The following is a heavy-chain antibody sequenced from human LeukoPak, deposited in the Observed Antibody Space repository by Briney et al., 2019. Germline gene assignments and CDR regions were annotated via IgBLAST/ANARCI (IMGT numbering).Heavy chain of an antibody. Sequence: GGSLRLSCAASGFTFSSYSMNWVRQAPGKGLEWVSSISSSSSYIYYADSVKGRFTISRDNAKNSLYLQMNSLRAEDTAVYYCARDASWEILPFDYGDRGTLVSVS. CDR1: GFTFSSYS. J-gene: IGHJ4*02. D-gene: IGHD1-26*01. CDR3: ARDASWEILPFDY. V-gene: IGHV3-21*01. CDR2: ISSSSSYI.